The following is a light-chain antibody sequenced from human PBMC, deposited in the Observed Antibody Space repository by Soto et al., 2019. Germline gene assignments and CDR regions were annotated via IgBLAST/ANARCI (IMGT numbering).Light chain of an antibody. J-gene: IGKJ4*01. V-gene: IGKV3-15*01. CDR3: QQYNNWPALT. Sequence: EIVMTQSPVTLSVSPGERATLSCRASQSVNINLAWYQQKPGQAPRLLIYGASTRATGIPARFSGSGSGTEFTLTISSLQSEDFAVYYCQQYNNWPALTFGGGTKVEIK. CDR1: QSVNIN. CDR2: GAS.